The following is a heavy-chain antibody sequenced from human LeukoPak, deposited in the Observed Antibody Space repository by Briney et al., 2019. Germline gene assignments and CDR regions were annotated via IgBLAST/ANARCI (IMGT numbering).Heavy chain of an antibody. CDR3: ARAGADGSGSYYPSAAFDI. Sequence: PSETLSLTCAVYGGSFSGYYWSWIRQPPGKGLEWIGEINHSGSTNYNPSLKSRVTISVDTSKNQFSLKLSSVTAADTAVYYCARAGADGSGSYYPSAAFDIWGQGTMVTVSS. D-gene: IGHD3-10*01. CDR2: INHSGST. V-gene: IGHV4-34*01. J-gene: IGHJ3*02. CDR1: GGSFSGYY.